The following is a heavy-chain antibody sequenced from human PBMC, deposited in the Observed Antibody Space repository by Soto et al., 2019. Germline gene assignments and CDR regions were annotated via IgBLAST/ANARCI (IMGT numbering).Heavy chain of an antibody. D-gene: IGHD5-18*01. CDR3: ARDPGFGFGYSYAFAMDV. V-gene: IGHV1-18*01. Sequence: QVQLVRSGAEVKKPGASVKVSCKASGYTFSNYGISWVRQGPGQGLEWMGWISGYNGNTHYEEKVQDRIKMTTDTSTSKTYLELRSLRSDDTAVYFCARDPGFGFGYSYAFAMDVWGQGTTVTVSS. CDR2: ISGYNGNT. J-gene: IGHJ6*02. CDR1: GYTFSNYG.